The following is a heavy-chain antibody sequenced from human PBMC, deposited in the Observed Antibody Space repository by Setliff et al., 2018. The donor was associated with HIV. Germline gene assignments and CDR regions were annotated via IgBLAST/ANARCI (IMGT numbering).Heavy chain of an antibody. CDR1: GFTFSNYW. V-gene: IGHV3-74*01. CDR2: INPDGSAT. D-gene: IGHD5-12*01. CDR3: ARVGGYNKFDY. J-gene: IGHJ4*02. Sequence: PGGSLRLSCAASGFTFSNYWMHWVRQAPGKGLVWVSRINPDGSATSYADSVKGRFTISRDNAKNTLYLQMNSLGAEDTAVYYCARVGGYNKFDYWGQGTLVTVS.